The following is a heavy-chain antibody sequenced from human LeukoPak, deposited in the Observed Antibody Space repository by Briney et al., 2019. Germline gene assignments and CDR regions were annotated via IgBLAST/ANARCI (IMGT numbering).Heavy chain of an antibody. CDR2: MIPIFGTA. D-gene: IGHD2-2*02. Sequence: SVKVSCKASGGTFSSYAISWVRLAPGQGLEWMGGMIPIFGTANYAQKFQGRGMITTDESTSTAYMELSSLRSEDTAVYYCARGTLVVPAAIGGGYYFDYWGQGPLVPVSS. CDR3: ARGTLVVPAAIGGGYYFDY. V-gene: IGHV1-69*05. CDR1: GGTFSSYA. J-gene: IGHJ4*02.